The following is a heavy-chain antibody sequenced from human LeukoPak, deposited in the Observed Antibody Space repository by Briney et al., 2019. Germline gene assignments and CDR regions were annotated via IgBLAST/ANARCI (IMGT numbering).Heavy chain of an antibody. Sequence: GESLKISCKGSGYSFTSCWIGWVRQMPGKGLEWMGIIYPGDSDTRYSPSFQGQVTISADKSISTAYLQWSSLKASDTAMYYCARHGGIAVAGVSFDYWGQGTLVTVSS. J-gene: IGHJ4*02. CDR1: GYSFTSCW. D-gene: IGHD6-19*01. V-gene: IGHV5-51*01. CDR2: IYPGDSDT. CDR3: ARHGGIAVAGVSFDY.